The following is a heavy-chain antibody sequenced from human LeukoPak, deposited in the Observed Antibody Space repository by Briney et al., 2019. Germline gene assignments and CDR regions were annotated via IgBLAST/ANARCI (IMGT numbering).Heavy chain of an antibody. V-gene: IGHV3-66*01. D-gene: IGHD2-21*02. CDR1: GLSVSSNY. J-gene: IGHJ6*03. CDR2: IYSGGAT. Sequence: GGSLRLSCAASGLSVSSNYMTWVRQAPGKGLEWVSVIYSGGATYYADSLKGRFTISRDNSKNTLYLQMNSLRPEDTAVYYCARSGDEHVVVTSWADIYYYYMDVWGKGTTVTVSS. CDR3: ARSGDEHVVVTSWADIYYYYMDV.